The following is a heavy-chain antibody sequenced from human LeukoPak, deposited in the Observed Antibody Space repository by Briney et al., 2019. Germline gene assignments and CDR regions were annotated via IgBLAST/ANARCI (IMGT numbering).Heavy chain of an antibody. D-gene: IGHD6-13*01. CDR2: MNPNSGNT. CDR1: GYTFTSYD. J-gene: IGHJ4*02. CDR3: AASRGFSRFDF. V-gene: IGHV1-8*02. Sequence: ASVKVSCTASGYTFTSYDINWVRQATGQGLEWMGWMNPNSGNTGYAQKFQGRVTMTRDTSSSTAYMELSRLRSDDTAVFYCAASRGFSRFDFWGQGSLVTVSS.